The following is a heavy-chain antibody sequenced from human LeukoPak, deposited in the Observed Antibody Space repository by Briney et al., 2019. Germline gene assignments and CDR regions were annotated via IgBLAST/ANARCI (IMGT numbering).Heavy chain of an antibody. Sequence: GASVKVSCKASGGTFSSYAISWVRQAPGQGLEWMGGIIPIFGTANYAQKFQGRVTITADESTSTAYMELSRLRSDDTAVYYCARALYYDFWSGYYTRDYYYGMDVWGQGTTVTVSS. D-gene: IGHD3-3*01. J-gene: IGHJ6*02. CDR3: ARALYYDFWSGYYTRDYYYGMDV. V-gene: IGHV1-69*13. CDR1: GGTFSSYA. CDR2: IIPIFGTA.